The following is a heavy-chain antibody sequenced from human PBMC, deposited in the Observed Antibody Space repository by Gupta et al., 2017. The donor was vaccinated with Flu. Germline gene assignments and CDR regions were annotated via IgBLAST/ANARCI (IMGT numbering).Heavy chain of an antibody. D-gene: IGHD3-10*01. J-gene: IGHJ4*02. Sequence: QLQLQESGPGLANPSETLSLTCDVSGGSISSTSYKWGWIRQPPGKGLEWIGSIAYSGATYYNPSLRSRVTISVDTSKNQVFLTLSSVTAADTAVYFCARRINYGKTFDYWGQGTLVAVSS. V-gene: IGHV4-39*01. CDR3: ARRINYGKTFDY. CDR2: IAYSGAT. CDR1: GGSISSTSYK.